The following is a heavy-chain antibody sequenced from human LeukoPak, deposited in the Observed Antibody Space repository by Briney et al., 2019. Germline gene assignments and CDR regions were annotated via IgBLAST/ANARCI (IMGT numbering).Heavy chain of an antibody. D-gene: IGHD3-10*01. CDR3: ARAPRITMVRGVRHNWFDP. CDR1: GGSISSYY. Sequence: SSETLSLTCTVSGGSISSYYWSWIRQPPGKGLEWIGEINHSGSTNYNPSLKSRVTISVDTSKNQFSLKLSSVTAADTAVYYCARAPRITMVRGVRHNWFDPWGQGTLVTVSS. J-gene: IGHJ5*02. CDR2: INHSGST. V-gene: IGHV4-34*01.